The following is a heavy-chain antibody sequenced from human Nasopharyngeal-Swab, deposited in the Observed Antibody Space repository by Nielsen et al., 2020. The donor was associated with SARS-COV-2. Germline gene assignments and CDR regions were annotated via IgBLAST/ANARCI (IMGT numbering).Heavy chain of an antibody. CDR1: GFTFSSYG. Sequence: GESLKISCAASGFTFSSYGMHWVRQAPGKGLVWVSRINSDGSSTSYADSVKGRFTISRDNAKNTLYLQMNSLRAEDTAVYYCARDLGYYDYVWGSYRIKDFDYWGQGTLVTVSS. V-gene: IGHV3-74*01. CDR2: INSDGSST. D-gene: IGHD3-16*02. CDR3: ARDLGYYDYVWGSYRIKDFDY. J-gene: IGHJ4*02.